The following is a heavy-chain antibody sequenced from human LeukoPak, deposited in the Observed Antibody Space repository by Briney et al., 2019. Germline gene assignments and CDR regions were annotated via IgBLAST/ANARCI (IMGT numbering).Heavy chain of an antibody. CDR3: ARDLYSSGWSPLDY. D-gene: IGHD6-19*01. V-gene: IGHV3-7*01. CDR2: IKQDGSEK. CDR1: GFTFSSYW. J-gene: IGHJ4*02. Sequence: PGGSLRLSCAASGFTFSSYWMSWVRQAPGKGLEWVANIKQDGSEKYYVDSVKGRFTISRDNAKNSLYLQMNSLRAEDTAVYYCARDLYSSGWSPLDYWGQGTLVTVSS.